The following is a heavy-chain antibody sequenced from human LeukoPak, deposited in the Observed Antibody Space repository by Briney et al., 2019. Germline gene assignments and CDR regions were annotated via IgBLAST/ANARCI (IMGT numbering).Heavy chain of an antibody. Sequence: SETLSLTCTVSGGSISSYYWSWIRQPPGKGLEWIGYIYYSGSTNYNPSLKSRVTISVDTSKNQFSLKLSSVTAADTAVYYCARGPTISMTVNFDFWGRGTLVTVSS. D-gene: IGHD3-22*01. J-gene: IGHJ2*01. CDR2: IYYSGST. CDR3: ARGPTISMTVNFDF. CDR1: GGSISSYY. V-gene: IGHV4-59*12.